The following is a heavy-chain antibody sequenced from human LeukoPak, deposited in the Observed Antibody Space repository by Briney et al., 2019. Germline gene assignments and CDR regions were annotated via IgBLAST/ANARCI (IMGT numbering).Heavy chain of an antibody. CDR2: IRYDGSNK. J-gene: IGHJ4*02. V-gene: IGHV3-30*02. CDR3: AKLSGCSSTSCYVGDY. D-gene: IGHD2-2*01. CDR1: GFTFSSYG. Sequence: GGSLRLSCAASGFTFSSYGMHWVRQAPGKGLEWVAFIRYDGSNKYYADSVKGRFTISRDNSKNTLYLQMNSLRAEDTAVYYCAKLSGCSSTSCYVGDYWGQGTLVTVSS.